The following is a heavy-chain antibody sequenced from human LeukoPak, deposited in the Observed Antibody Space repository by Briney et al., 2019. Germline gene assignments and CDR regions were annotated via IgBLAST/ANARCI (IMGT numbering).Heavy chain of an antibody. CDR2: ISSNGSST. Sequence: PGGSLRLSCAASGFSFSNFWMHWVRQAPGKGLVWVSRISSNGSSTTYADSVKGRFTISIDNAKNTLYLQMNSLRAEDTAVYYCARDRNYYDLWGQGTMVTVSS. CDR1: GFSFSNFW. D-gene: IGHD3-10*01. V-gene: IGHV3-74*03. J-gene: IGHJ3*01. CDR3: ARDRNYYDL.